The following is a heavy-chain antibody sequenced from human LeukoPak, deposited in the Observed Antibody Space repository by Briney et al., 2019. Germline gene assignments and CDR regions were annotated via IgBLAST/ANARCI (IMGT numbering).Heavy chain of an antibody. CDR1: GFTFGSYW. J-gene: IGHJ4*02. CDR3: ARVWPNTEDY. D-gene: IGHD5-18*01. Sequence: GGSLRLSCAASGFTFGSYWMSWVRQAPGKGLEWVANIKQDGSEKYYVDSVKGRFTISRDNAKNSLYLQMNSLRAEDTAVYYCARVWPNTEDYWGQGTLVTVSS. CDR2: IKQDGSEK. V-gene: IGHV3-7*04.